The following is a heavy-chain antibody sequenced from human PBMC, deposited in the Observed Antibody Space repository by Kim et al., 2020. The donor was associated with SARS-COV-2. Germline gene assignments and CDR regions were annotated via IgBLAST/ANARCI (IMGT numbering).Heavy chain of an antibody. Sequence: GESLKISCKGSGYSFTSYWISWVRQMPGKGLEWMGRIDPSDSYTNYSPSFQGHVTISADKSISTAYLQWSSLKASDTAMYYCAREPRVRGGYLVSGIVSWSPKDYWGQGTLVTVSS. CDR1: GYSFTSYW. CDR2: IDPSDSYT. CDR3: AREPRVRGGYLVSGIVSWSPKDY. D-gene: IGHD3-10*01. V-gene: IGHV5-10-1*01. J-gene: IGHJ4*02.